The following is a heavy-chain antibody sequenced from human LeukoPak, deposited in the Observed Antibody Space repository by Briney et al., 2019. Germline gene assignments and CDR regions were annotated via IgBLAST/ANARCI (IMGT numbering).Heavy chain of an antibody. Sequence: TSETLSLTCTVSGGSVSSSNWWSWVRQPPGKGLEWIGEIYHSGSTNYNPSLKSRVTISVDKSKNQFSLKLSSVTAADTAVYYCARVGGYSYGTNWFDPWGQGTLVTVSS. CDR2: IYHSGST. J-gene: IGHJ5*02. V-gene: IGHV4-4*02. D-gene: IGHD5-18*01. CDR3: ARVGGYSYGTNWFDP. CDR1: GGSVSSSNW.